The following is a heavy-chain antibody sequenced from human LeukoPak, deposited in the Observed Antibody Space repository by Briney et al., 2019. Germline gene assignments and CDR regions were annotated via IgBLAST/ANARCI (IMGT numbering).Heavy chain of an antibody. CDR2: IIPIFGTA. Sequence: SVKVSCKASGGTFSSYAISWVRQAPGQGLEWMGRIIPIFGTANYAQKFQGRVTITTDESTSTAYMELSGLRSEDTAVYYCCAVVATIDTLYYFDYWGQGTLVTVSS. CDR3: CAVVATIDTLYYFDY. D-gene: IGHD5-12*01. J-gene: IGHJ4*02. CDR1: GGTFSSYA. V-gene: IGHV1-69*05.